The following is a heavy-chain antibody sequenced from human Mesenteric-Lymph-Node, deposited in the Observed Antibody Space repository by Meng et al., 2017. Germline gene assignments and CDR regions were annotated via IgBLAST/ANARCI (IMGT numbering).Heavy chain of an antibody. CDR1: GFTFSSYS. Sequence: GESLKISCAASGFTFSSYSMNWVRQAPGKGLEWVSSISSSSSYIYYADSVKGRFTISRDNAKNSLYLQMNSLRAEDTAVYYCARVGYSGYGAFDIWGQGTTVTVSS. J-gene: IGHJ3*02. D-gene: IGHD5-12*01. CDR2: ISSSSSYI. V-gene: IGHV3-21*01. CDR3: ARVGYSGYGAFDI.